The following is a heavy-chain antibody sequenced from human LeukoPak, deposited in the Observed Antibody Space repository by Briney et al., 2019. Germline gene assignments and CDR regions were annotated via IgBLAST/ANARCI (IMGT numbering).Heavy chain of an antibody. V-gene: IGHV1-2*02. CDR3: ARGAGSTSCYTCVRYNWFDP. CDR2: INPNSGGT. D-gene: IGHD2-2*02. Sequence: ASVKVSCKASGYTFTGYYMHWVRQAPGQGLEWMGWINPNSGGTNYAQKFQGRVTMTRDTSISTAYMELSRLRSDDTAVYYCARGAGSTSCYTCVRYNWFDPWGQGTLVTVSS. J-gene: IGHJ5*02. CDR1: GYTFTGYY.